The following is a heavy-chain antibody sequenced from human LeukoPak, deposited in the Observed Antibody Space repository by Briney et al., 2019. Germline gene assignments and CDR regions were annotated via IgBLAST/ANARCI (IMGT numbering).Heavy chain of an antibody. V-gene: IGHV1-2*04. J-gene: IGHJ3*02. D-gene: IGHD3-9*01. Sequence: ASVKVSCKASGYTFTGYYMHWVRQAPGQGLEWMGWINPNSGGTNYAQKFQGWVTMTRDTSISTAYMELSRLRSDDTAVYYCARAYDILTGYYNAFDIWGQGTMVTVSS. CDR1: GYTFTGYY. CDR3: ARAYDILTGYYNAFDI. CDR2: INPNSGGT.